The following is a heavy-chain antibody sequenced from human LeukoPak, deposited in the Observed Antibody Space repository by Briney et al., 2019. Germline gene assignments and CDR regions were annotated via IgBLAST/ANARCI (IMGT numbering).Heavy chain of an antibody. D-gene: IGHD1-7*01. J-gene: IGHJ3*02. CDR2: IYYSGST. Sequence: PSETLSLTCTVSGGSISSSSYYWGWIRQPPGKGLEWIGTIYYSGSTYYNPSLKSRVTISVDTSKNQFSLKLSSVTAADTAVYYCARGPPHYGKGLPGTGTQRGAFDIWGQGTMVTVSS. CDR3: ARGPPHYGKGLPGTGTQRGAFDI. CDR1: GGSISSSSYY. V-gene: IGHV4-39*01.